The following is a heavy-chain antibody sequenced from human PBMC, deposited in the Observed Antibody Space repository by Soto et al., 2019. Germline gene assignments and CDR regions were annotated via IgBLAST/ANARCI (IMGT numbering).Heavy chain of an antibody. J-gene: IGHJ5*02. CDR3: ARLNYGGSSARFDP. V-gene: IGHV1-46*01. CDR2: INPSGGST. D-gene: IGHD2-15*01. Sequence: QVQLVQSGAEVKKPGASVTVSCKTSGYTFSSHYIHWVRQAPGQGLEWMGLINPSGGSTDYAQKFHGRLTMTRDTSTSTVYMELSSLTSEDTAVYYCARLNYGGSSARFDPWGQGTLVTVSS. CDR1: GYTFSSHY.